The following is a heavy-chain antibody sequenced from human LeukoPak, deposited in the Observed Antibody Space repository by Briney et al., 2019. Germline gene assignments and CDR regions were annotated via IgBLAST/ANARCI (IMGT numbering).Heavy chain of an antibody. D-gene: IGHD6-6*01. CDR2: ISSSSSYT. CDR3: ARDLRYSSSSQTSYGMDV. Sequence: GSLRLSCAASGFTFSDYYMSWIRQAPGKGLEWVSYISSSSSYTNYADSVKGRFTISRDNAKNSLYLQMNSLRAEDTAVYYCARDLRYSSSSQTSYGMDVWGQGTTVTVSS. J-gene: IGHJ6*02. CDR1: GFTFSDYY. V-gene: IGHV3-11*06.